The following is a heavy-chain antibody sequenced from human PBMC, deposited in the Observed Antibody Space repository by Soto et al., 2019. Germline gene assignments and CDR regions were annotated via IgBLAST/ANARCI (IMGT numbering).Heavy chain of an antibody. Sequence: EVQLLESGGGLVQPGGSLRLSCTASGLTFSNYAMSWVRQAPGKGLEWVSIIGGSGSDTYYADSAKARFTVSRDNSKNTQYVQMNSLRDEDTAVYYCAETSSYGNYYFDYWGPGTLVTVSS. D-gene: IGHD4-17*01. CDR1: GLTFSNYA. CDR3: AETSSYGNYYFDY. CDR2: IGGSGSDT. V-gene: IGHV3-23*01. J-gene: IGHJ4*02.